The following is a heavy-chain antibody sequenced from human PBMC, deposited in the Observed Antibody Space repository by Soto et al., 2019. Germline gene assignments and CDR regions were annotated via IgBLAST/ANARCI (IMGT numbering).Heavy chain of an antibody. J-gene: IGHJ5*02. CDR3: ARTADDSYWFDP. CDR2: IYHSGSV. CDR1: GGSITSGDYY. Sequence: SETLSLTCTVSGGSITSGDYYWSWIRQPPGNGLEWIGHIYHSGSVHYSPSLRGRVAISIDTSKNQFSLKLTSVTAADTAVYFCARTADDSYWFDPWGQGTLVTVSS. D-gene: IGHD1-1*01. V-gene: IGHV4-30-4*01.